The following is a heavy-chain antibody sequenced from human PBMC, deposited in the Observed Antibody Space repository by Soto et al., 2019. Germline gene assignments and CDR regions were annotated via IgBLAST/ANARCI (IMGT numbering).Heavy chain of an antibody. Sequence: QVQLVQSLAEVKKPWSSVKVSCKASGGTFSSYSIHWVRQAPGQGLEWMGEIIPIFGTANYAQKFQGRVTITADESTSTAYMELSSLRSEDTAVYYCARDGGRHSGGIDYWGQGTLVTVSS. V-gene: IGHV1-69*01. D-gene: IGHD1-26*01. J-gene: IGHJ4*02. CDR3: ARDGGRHSGGIDY. CDR1: GGTFSSYS. CDR2: IIPIFGTA.